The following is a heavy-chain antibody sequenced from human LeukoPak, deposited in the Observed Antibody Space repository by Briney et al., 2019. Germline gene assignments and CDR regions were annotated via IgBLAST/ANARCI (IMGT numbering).Heavy chain of an antibody. Sequence: SETLSLTCTVSGGSISSSSYYWGWIRQPPGKGLEWIGSIYYSGSTYYNPSLKSRVTISVDTSKNQFSLKLSSVTAADTAVYYCARLYYYGSGSYYSLFDYWGQGTLVAVSS. CDR3: ARLYYYGSGSYYSLFDY. D-gene: IGHD3-10*01. CDR1: GGSISSSSYY. J-gene: IGHJ4*02. V-gene: IGHV4-39*01. CDR2: IYYSGST.